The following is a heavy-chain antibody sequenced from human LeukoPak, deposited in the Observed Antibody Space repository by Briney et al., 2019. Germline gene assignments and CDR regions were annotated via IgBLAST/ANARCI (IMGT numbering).Heavy chain of an antibody. D-gene: IGHD1-26*01. Sequence: PGGSLRLSCAASGFTFSGSAMHWVRQASGKGLEWVGRIRSKANSYATAYAASVKGRFTISRDDSKNTAYLQMNSLKTEDTAVYYCARDKLVGDSYFEYWGQGTLVTVSS. V-gene: IGHV3-73*01. CDR2: IRSKANSYAT. J-gene: IGHJ4*02. CDR3: ARDKLVGDSYFEY. CDR1: GFTFSGSA.